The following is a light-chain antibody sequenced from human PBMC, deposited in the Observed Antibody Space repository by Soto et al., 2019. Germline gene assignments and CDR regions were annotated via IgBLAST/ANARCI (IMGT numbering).Light chain of an antibody. CDR2: GGS. CDR1: QSVSSN. J-gene: IGKJ2*01. CDR3: QHYNNWPFT. V-gene: IGKV3D-15*01. Sequence: DIVLTQSPGTLSLSPGERATLSCRASQSVSSNHLAWYQQKPGQAPRLLIYGGSSRATGIPVRFSGSGSETEFTLTISSLQSEDFAVYYCQHYNNWPFTFGQGTKLEI.